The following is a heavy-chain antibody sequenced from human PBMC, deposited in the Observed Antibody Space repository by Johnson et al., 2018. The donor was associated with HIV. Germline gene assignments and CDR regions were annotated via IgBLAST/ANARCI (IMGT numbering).Heavy chain of an antibody. V-gene: IGHV3-15*01. CDR3: TTERGDPLIGADAFDI. CDR2: IKRKTVGGTT. D-gene: IGHD3-16*01. J-gene: IGHJ3*02. Sequence: VQVVESGGGLVKPGGSLRLSCAASGFTFSNAWMSWVRQAPGKGLEWVGRIKRKTVGGTTDYAAPVKGRFTISRDDSKNTLYLQMNSRKTEDTAVYYCTTERGDPLIGADAFDIWGQGTMVTVSS. CDR1: GFTFSNAW.